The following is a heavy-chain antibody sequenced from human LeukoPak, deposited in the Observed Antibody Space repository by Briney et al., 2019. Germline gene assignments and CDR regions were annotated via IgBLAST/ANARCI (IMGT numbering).Heavy chain of an antibody. V-gene: IGHV5-51*01. CDR2: IYPGDSDT. D-gene: IGHD5-24*01. CDR3: ARRSQMATIDFDY. J-gene: IGHJ4*02. Sequence: GESLKISCQSSGYSFTNYWIGWVRQMPGKGLEWMGIIYPGDSDTKYSPSFQGQVTISADKSISTAYLQWSSPKASDTAMYYCARRSQMATIDFDYWGQGTLVTVSS. CDR1: GYSFTNYW.